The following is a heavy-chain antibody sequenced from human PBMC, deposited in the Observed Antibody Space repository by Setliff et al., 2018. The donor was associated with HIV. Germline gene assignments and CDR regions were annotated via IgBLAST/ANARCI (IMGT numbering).Heavy chain of an antibody. J-gene: IGHJ6*03. CDR2: ISYDRSNE. CDR3: AKTTTAYYYYYMDV. Sequence: PGGSLRLSCAASGFTFSSYGMHWVRQAPGKGLEWVAVISYDRSNEYYADSVKGRFTISRDNSKNTLYLQMNSLRAEDTAVYYCAKTTTAYYYYYMDVWGKGTTVTVSS. D-gene: IGHD4-17*01. V-gene: IGHV3-30*18. CDR1: GFTFSSYG.